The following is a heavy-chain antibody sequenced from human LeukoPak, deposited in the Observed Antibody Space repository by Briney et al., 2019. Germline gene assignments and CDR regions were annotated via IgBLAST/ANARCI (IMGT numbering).Heavy chain of an antibody. CDR2: IYPGDSDT. J-gene: IGHJ4*02. Sequence: GESLQISCKGSGYSFTSYWIGWVRRLPGKGLEWMGIIYPGDSDTRYSPSFQGQVTISADKSISTAYLQWSSLKASDTAMYYCARLKTGEFWSFDYWGQGTLVTVSS. CDR3: ARLKTGEFWSFDY. CDR1: GYSFTSYW. D-gene: IGHD7-27*01. V-gene: IGHV5-51*01.